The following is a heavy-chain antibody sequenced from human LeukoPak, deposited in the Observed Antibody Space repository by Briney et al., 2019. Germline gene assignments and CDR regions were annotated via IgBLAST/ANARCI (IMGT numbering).Heavy chain of an antibody. CDR2: ISAYNGNT. Sequence: ASVKVSCKASGYTFTSYGISWVRQAPGQGLEWMGWISAYNGNTNYAQKLQGRVTMTTDTSTSTAYMELRSLRPDDTAVYYCARDPATVGNNWFDPWGQGTLVTVSS. V-gene: IGHV1-18*01. J-gene: IGHJ5*02. CDR1: GYTFTSYG. CDR3: ARDPATVGNNWFDP.